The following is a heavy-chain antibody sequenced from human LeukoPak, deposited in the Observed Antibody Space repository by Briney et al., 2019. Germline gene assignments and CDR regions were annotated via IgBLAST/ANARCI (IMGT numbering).Heavy chain of an antibody. CDR1: GFTFRRYS. V-gene: IGHV3-48*01. CDR2: ISSGSSAI. Sequence: HTGGSLRLSCVASGFTFRRYSMNWVRQAPGKGLEWVSYISSGSSAISYADPMKGRFTISRDNAGNSLYLQMNSLRAEDTALYYCARGGVGATKGAFDIWGQGTMVTVSS. CDR3: ARGGVGATKGAFDI. J-gene: IGHJ3*02. D-gene: IGHD1-26*01.